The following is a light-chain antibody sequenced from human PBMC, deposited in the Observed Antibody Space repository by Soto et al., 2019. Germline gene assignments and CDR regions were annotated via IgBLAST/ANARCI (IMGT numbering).Light chain of an antibody. CDR2: AAS. J-gene: IGKJ3*01. CDR3: QQGSSYLVT. V-gene: IGKV1D-12*01. CDR1: QGISSW. Sequence: DIQMTQSPSSVSASVGDRVTITCRASQGISSWLAWYQQKPGKAPKFLIYAASSLQSGVPSRFSGSGSGTDLTPNTSSMQAEDFETSHCQQGSSYLVTFGQGTKVEIK.